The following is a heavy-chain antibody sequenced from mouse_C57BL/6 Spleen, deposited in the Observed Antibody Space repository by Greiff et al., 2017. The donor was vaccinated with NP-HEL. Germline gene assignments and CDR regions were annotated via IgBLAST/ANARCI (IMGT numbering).Heavy chain of an antibody. CDR1: GYTFTSYW. D-gene: IGHD2-4*01. J-gene: IGHJ3*01. Sequence: QVQLKQPGAELVKPGASVKMSCKASGYTFTSYWITWVKQRPGQGLEWIGDIYPGSGSTNYNEKFKSKATLTVDTSSSTAYMQLSSLTSEDSAVYYCARRGLRGAWFAYWGQGTLVTVSA. CDR3: ARRGLRGAWFAY. CDR2: IYPGSGST. V-gene: IGHV1-55*01.